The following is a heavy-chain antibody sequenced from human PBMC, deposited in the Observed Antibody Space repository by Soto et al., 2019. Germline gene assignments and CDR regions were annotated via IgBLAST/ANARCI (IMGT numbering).Heavy chain of an antibody. V-gene: IGHV1-69*13. J-gene: IGHJ2*01. CDR3: ARRRHYYDSSGYSSRGAPVTFDL. CDR2: IIPIFGTA. D-gene: IGHD3-22*01. Sequence: GASVEVSCKASGGTFSSCAISWVRQAPGQGLEWMGGIIPIFGTANYAQKFQGRVTITADESTSTAYMELSSLRSEDTAVYYCARRRHYYDSSGYSSRGAPVTFDLWGRGTLLTV. CDR1: GGTFSSCA.